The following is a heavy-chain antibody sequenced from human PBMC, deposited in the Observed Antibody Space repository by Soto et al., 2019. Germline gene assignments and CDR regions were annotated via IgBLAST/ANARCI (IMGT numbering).Heavy chain of an antibody. CDR1: GFTFSSYE. CDR2: ISSSGSTI. V-gene: IGHV3-48*03. Sequence: GGSLRLSCAASGFTFSSYEMNWVRQAPGKGLEWVSYISSSGSTIYYADSVKGRFTISRDNAKNSLYLQMNSLRAEDTAVYYCATLPISVGAKNYFDYWGQGTLVTVSS. J-gene: IGHJ4*02. D-gene: IGHD1-26*01. CDR3: ATLPISVGAKNYFDY.